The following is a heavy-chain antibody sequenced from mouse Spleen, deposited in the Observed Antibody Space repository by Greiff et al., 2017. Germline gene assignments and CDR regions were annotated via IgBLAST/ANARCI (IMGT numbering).Heavy chain of an antibody. CDR2: IYYSGTI. Sequence: VQLQQSGPGLVKPSQTVFLTCTVTGISITTGNYRWSWIRQFPGNKLEWIGYIYYSGTITYNPSLTSRTTITRDTPKNQFFLEMNSLTAEDTATYYCARDTPYGNYFYYYAMDYWGQGTSVTVSS. CDR1: GISITTGNYR. D-gene: IGHD2-1*01. J-gene: IGHJ4*01. CDR3: ARDTPYGNYFYYYAMDY. V-gene: IGHV3-5*01.